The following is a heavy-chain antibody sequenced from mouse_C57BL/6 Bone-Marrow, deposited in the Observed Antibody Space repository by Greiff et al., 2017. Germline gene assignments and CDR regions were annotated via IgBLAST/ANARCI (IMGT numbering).Heavy chain of an antibody. V-gene: IGHV1-64*01. CDR3: AIMGDSIATGY. Sequence: QVQLQQPGAELVKPGASVKMSCKASGYTFTSYWMHWVKQSTGQGLEWIGIIHPNSGSTNYNEKFKGKATLTVDKSSSTAYMQLHSLTSEDSAVYYCAIMGDSIATGYWGQGTTLTVSS. CDR1: GYTFTSYW. D-gene: IGHD2-3*01. CDR2: IHPNSGST. J-gene: IGHJ2*01.